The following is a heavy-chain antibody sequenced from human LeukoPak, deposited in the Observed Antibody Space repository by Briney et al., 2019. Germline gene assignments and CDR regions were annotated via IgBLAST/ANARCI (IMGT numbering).Heavy chain of an antibody. CDR1: GFTFSDYY. CDR2: ISSSGSTI. CDR3: ARVGPNFWSGYYSNYYYGMDV. D-gene: IGHD3-3*01. Sequence: GGSLRLSCAASGFTFSDYYMSWIRQAPGKGLEWVSYISSSGSTIYYADSVKGRFTISRDNAKNSLYLQMNSLRAEDTAVYYCARVGPNFWSGYYSNYYYGMDVWGQGTTVTVSS. V-gene: IGHV3-11*01. J-gene: IGHJ6*02.